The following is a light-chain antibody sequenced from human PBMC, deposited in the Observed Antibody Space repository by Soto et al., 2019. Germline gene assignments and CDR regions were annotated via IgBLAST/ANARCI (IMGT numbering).Light chain of an antibody. CDR3: QQYYDSPWT. V-gene: IGKV3-15*01. CDR1: QSVGRN. J-gene: IGKJ1*01. Sequence: EKVMTQSPCSLSVSPGERAALSCRASQSVGRNLAWYQRKPGQAPRLLIYGASTRATGIPSRFSGSGSGTEFTLTISSLQSEDFAIYYCQQYYDSPWTFGQGTKVDIK. CDR2: GAS.